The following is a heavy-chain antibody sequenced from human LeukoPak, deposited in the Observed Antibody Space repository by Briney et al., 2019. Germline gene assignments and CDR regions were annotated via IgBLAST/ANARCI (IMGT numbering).Heavy chain of an antibody. CDR2: VYYSGST. CDR1: GGSLSSYY. D-gene: IGHD3-3*01. CDR3: ARETWSRSYYYMDV. V-gene: IGHV4-59*01. J-gene: IGHJ6*03. Sequence: PSETLSLTCTVSGGSLSSYYWSWFRQSPAKGLEWIGYVYYSGSTKYNPSLKSRVTISVDTSKNQFSLNLSSVSAADTAVYYCARETWSRSYYYMDVWGKGTTVTVSS.